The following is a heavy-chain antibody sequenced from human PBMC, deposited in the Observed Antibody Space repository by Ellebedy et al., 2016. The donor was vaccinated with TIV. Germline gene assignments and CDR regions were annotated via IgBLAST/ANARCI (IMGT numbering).Heavy chain of an antibody. Sequence: GGSLRLSCAASGFTFSRYAMSWVRQAPGKGLEWVSAIGGSGHTTDYTDSVKGRFTISRDNSKNTLSLQMNNLRAEDTAVHYCAKDPITIFGVVWIYWGQGTLVTVSS. D-gene: IGHD3-3*01. CDR1: GFTFSRYA. CDR2: IGGSGHTT. J-gene: IGHJ4*02. V-gene: IGHV3-23*01. CDR3: AKDPITIFGVVWIY.